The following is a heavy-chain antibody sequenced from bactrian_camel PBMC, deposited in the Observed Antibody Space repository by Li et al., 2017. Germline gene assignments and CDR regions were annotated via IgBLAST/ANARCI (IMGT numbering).Heavy chain of an antibody. J-gene: IGHJ6*01. Sequence: HVQLVESGGGSVQPGGSLKLSCVVSGNNSARKCLAWFRQGPGKQREAVAGFYQTDGDTSYVEDSVKDRFTISQDNAKNIVYLQMNNLKPDDTAVYYCGANDSPVVAGRCPFGYRGQGTQVTVS. D-gene: IGHD7*01. V-gene: IGHV3S53*01. CDR3: GANDSPVVAGRCPFGY. CDR1: GNNSARKC. CDR2: FYQTDGDTS.